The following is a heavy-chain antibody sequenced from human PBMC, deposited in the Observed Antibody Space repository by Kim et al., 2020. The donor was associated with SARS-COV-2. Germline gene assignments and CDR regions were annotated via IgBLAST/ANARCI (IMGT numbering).Heavy chain of an antibody. D-gene: IGHD3-10*01. V-gene: IGHV4-59*08. J-gene: IGHJ4*01. CDR1: GGSISSYY. CDR3: ARHSWASILLWFGGKDYF. CDR2: IYYSGSN. Sequence: SETLSLTCTVSGGSISSYYWSGIRQPPGKGLEWIGYIYYSGSNNYNPSLKSRVTISVDTSKNQFSLKLSSVTAADTAGYYCARHSWASILLWFGGKDYF.